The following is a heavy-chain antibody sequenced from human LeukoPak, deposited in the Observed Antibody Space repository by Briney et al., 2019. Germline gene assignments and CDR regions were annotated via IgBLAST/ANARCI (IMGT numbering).Heavy chain of an antibody. CDR3: ATCSDYGGPGDLDY. Sequence: GASVKVSCKVSVYTLTQLSMHWVRQAPGKGLEWMGGFDPEDGETIYAQKFQGRVTMTEDTSTDTAYMELSSLTSEDTAVYYCATCSDYGGPGDLDYWGQGTLVTVSS. CDR2: FDPEDGET. V-gene: IGHV1-24*01. D-gene: IGHD4-23*01. J-gene: IGHJ4*02. CDR1: VYTLTQLS.